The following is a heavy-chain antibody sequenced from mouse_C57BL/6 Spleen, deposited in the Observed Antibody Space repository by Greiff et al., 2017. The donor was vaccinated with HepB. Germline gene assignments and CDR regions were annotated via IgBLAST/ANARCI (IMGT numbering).Heavy chain of an antibody. Sequence: EVMLVESGGGLVKPGGSLKLSCAASGFTFSSYAMSWVRQTPEKRLEWVATISDGGSYTYYPDNVKGRFTISRDNAKNNLYLQMSHLKSEDTAMYYCARDEILRYAMDYWGQGTSVTVSS. D-gene: IGHD1-1*01. CDR1: GFTFSSYA. J-gene: IGHJ4*01. CDR3: ARDEILRYAMDY. V-gene: IGHV5-4*01. CDR2: ISDGGSYT.